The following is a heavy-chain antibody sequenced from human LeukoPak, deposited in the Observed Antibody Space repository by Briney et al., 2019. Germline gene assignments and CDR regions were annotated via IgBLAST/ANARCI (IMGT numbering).Heavy chain of an antibody. CDR2: SGGGGGRT. V-gene: IGHV3-23*01. J-gene: IGHJ5*02. Sequence: GGSLRLSCAASGFIFNNYVMSWVRQGPGKGLEWVSASGGGGGRTYYADSVKGRFTISRDNSKNTLYLQMNSLRAEDTAVYYCAKDFRYCSSTSCPPKLGFDPWGQGTLVTVSS. CDR1: GFIFNNYV. D-gene: IGHD2-2*01. CDR3: AKDFRYCSSTSCPPKLGFDP.